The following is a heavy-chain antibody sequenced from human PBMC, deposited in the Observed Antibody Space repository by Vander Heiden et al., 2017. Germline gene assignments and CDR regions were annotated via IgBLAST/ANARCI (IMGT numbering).Heavy chain of an antibody. CDR1: GFTFNDHW. Sequence: EVQLVESGGGLVQPGGSLRLSCAASGFTFNDHWMHWVRQAPGKGLVWVSHINGDGSSTTYADSVKGRFTISRDNAKNTVYLQMNSLRVEDTAVYYCVRDRWCGKINNGYFDLWGPGTLVTVSS. V-gene: IGHV3-74*03. D-gene: IGHD2-8*02. CDR3: VRDRWCGKINNGYFDL. J-gene: IGHJ2*01. CDR2: INGDGSST.